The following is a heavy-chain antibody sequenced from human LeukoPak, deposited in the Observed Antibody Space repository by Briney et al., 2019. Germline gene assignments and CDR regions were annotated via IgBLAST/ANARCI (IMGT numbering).Heavy chain of an antibody. V-gene: IGHV4-59*01. CDR1: GGSISSYY. CDR2: VYYSGST. Sequence: SETLSLTCTVSGGSISSYYWSWIRQPPGKGLEWIGYVYYSGSTSYNPSLKSRVTISVDTSKNQFSLKLSSVTAADTAVYYCARVRRLSKHFDYWGQGTLVTVSS. CDR3: ARVRRLSKHFDY. D-gene: IGHD3-16*02. J-gene: IGHJ4*02.